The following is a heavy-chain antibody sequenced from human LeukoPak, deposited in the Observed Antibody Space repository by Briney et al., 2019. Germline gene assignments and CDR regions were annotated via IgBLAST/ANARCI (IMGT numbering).Heavy chain of an antibody. Sequence: SQTLSLTCAISGDSVSSNTAAWNWIRQSPSRGLEWLGRTFYRSTWLNEYGESVKSRITINPDTSKNQFSLKLSSVTAADTAVYYCARQVLGSSSWYWFDPWGQGTLVTVSS. CDR2: TFYRSTWLN. V-gene: IGHV6-1*01. CDR1: GDSVSSNTAA. D-gene: IGHD6-13*01. J-gene: IGHJ5*02. CDR3: ARQVLGSSSWYWFDP.